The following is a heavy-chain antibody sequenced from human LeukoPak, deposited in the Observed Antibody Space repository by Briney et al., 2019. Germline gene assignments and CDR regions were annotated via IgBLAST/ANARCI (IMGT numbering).Heavy chain of an antibody. CDR1: GYTFTSYD. Sequence: ASVKVSCKASGYTFTSYDINWVRQATGQGLEWMGWMNPNSGNTGYAQKFQGRVTITRNTSISTAYMELSSLRSEDTAVYYCARGPFYYADYVGTYYYGLDVWGQGTTVTVSS. D-gene: IGHD4-17*01. V-gene: IGHV1-8*03. CDR3: ARGPFYYADYVGTYYYGLDV. J-gene: IGHJ6*02. CDR2: MNPNSGNT.